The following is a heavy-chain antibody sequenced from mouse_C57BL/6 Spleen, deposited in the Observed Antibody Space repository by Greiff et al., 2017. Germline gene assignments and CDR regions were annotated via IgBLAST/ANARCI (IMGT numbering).Heavy chain of an antibody. D-gene: IGHD1-1*01. CDR2: INPGSGGT. CDR3: AGTTVVAPFDY. J-gene: IGHJ2*01. V-gene: IGHV1-54*01. Sequence: QVQLQQSGAELVRPGTSVKVSCKASGYAFTNYLIEWVKQRPGQGLEWIGVINPGSGGTNYNEKFKGKATLTADKSSSTAYMQLSSLTSEDSAVYFCAGTTVVAPFDYWGQGTTLTVSS. CDR1: GYAFTNYL.